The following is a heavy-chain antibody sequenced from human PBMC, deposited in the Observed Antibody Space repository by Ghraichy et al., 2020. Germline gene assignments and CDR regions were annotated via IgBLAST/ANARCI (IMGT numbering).Heavy chain of an antibody. CDR1: GFTLRSYA. Sequence: GGSLRLSCAASGFTLRSYAMTWVRQAPGKGLVWVSVISGSGGTTYYADSVKGRFTISRDNSKNTLYLQMNSLRAEDTAIYYCAKGGTYYDYWGQGTLVTVSS. J-gene: IGHJ4*02. CDR3: AKGGTYYDY. CDR2: ISGSGGTT. D-gene: IGHD1-26*01. V-gene: IGHV3-23*01.